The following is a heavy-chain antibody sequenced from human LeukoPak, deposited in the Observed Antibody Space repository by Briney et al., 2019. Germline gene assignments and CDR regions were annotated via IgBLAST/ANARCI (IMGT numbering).Heavy chain of an antibody. D-gene: IGHD3-3*01. CDR2: INWNGGSI. CDR3: ARAVYYDFWSGSPDDAFDI. Sequence: GGSLRLSCAVSGFTFDDHGMSWVRQAPGKGLEWVSGINWNGGSIGYADSVKGRFTISRDNAKNSLYLQMNSLRAEDTALYHCARAVYYDFWSGSPDDAFDIWGQGTMVTVSS. J-gene: IGHJ3*02. CDR1: GFTFDDHG. V-gene: IGHV3-20*01.